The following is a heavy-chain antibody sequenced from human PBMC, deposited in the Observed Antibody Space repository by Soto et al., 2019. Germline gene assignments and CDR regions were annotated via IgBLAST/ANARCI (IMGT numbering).Heavy chain of an antibody. D-gene: IGHD3-9*01. J-gene: IGHJ6*02. Sequence: SGPTLVNPTQTLTLTCTFSGFSLSTSGMCVSWIRQPPGKALEWLALIDWDDDKYYSTSLKTRLTISKDTSKNQVVLTMTNMDPVDTATYYCARTPYYDILTGPPPYYYYYGMDVWGQGTTVTVSS. CDR1: GFSLSTSGMC. CDR2: IDWDDDK. CDR3: ARTPYYDILTGPPPYYYYYGMDV. V-gene: IGHV2-70*01.